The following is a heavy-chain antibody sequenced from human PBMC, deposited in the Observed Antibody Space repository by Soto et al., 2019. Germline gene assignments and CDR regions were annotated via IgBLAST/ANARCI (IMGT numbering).Heavy chain of an antibody. D-gene: IGHD3-16*01. J-gene: IGHJ6*02. V-gene: IGHV4-59*01. Sequence: SETLSLTCTVSGGSISSYYRSWIRQPPGKGLEWIGYIYYSGSTNYNPSLKSRVTISVDTSKNQFSLKLSSVTAADTAVYYCARDMRSRGYYYYGMDVWGQGTTVTVSS. CDR2: IYYSGST. CDR3: ARDMRSRGYYYYGMDV. CDR1: GGSISSYY.